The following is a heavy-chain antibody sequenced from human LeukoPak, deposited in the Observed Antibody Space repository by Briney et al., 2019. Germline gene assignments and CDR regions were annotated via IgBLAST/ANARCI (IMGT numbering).Heavy chain of an antibody. CDR1: GFTFSSYE. V-gene: IGHV3-48*03. J-gene: IGHJ4*02. CDR3: ARTYSGSYFGFDY. Sequence: GGSLRLSCAASGFTFSSYEMNWVRQAPGKGLEWVSYISSSGSTIYYADSVKGRFTISRDNAKNSLYLQMNSLRAEDTAVYYCARTYSGSYFGFDYWGQGTLVTVSS. CDR2: ISSSGSTI. D-gene: IGHD1-26*01.